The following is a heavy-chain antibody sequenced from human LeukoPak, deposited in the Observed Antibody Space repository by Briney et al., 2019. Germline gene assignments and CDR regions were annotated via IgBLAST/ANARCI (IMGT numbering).Heavy chain of an antibody. J-gene: IGHJ5*02. Sequence: GGSLRLSCAAPGFTFSSYSMNWVRQAPGKGLEWVSSISSSSSYIYYADSVKGRFTISRDNAKNSLYLQMNSLRAEDTAVYYCARDPWGYYDSSGYYLWGQGTLVTVSS. CDR1: GFTFSSYS. CDR2: ISSSSSYI. CDR3: ARDPWGYYDSSGYYL. V-gene: IGHV3-21*01. D-gene: IGHD3-22*01.